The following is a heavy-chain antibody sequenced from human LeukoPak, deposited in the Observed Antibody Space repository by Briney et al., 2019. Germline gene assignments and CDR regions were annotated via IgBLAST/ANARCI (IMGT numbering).Heavy chain of an antibody. J-gene: IGHJ4*02. CDR1: GGSISSSY. CDR3: GSLDPNGRNYFDY. V-gene: IGHV4-59*01. D-gene: IGHD2-8*01. Sequence: PSGTLSLTCTVSGGSISSSYWSWIRQPPGKGLEWIAYIYYSGSTNYNPSLKSRATISIDTSKNQFSLNLTSVTAADTAAYYCGSLDPNGRNYFDYWGQGTLVTVSS. CDR2: IYYSGST.